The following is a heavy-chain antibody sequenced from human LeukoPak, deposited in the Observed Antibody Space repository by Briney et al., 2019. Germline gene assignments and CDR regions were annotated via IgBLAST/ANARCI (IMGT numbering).Heavy chain of an antibody. CDR1: GGTFSSYA. CDR3: ARAGGSYYGY. V-gene: IGHV1-69*04. J-gene: IGHJ4*02. D-gene: IGHD1-26*01. CDR2: IIPILGIA. Sequence: GASVKVSCKASGGTFSSYAISWVRQAPGQGLEWMGRIIPILGIANYAQKFQGRVTFTADKSTSTAYMELSSLRSEDTAVYYCARAGGSYYGYWGQGTLVTVSS.